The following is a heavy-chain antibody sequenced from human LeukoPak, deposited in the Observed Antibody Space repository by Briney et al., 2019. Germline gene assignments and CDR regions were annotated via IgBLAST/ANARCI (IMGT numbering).Heavy chain of an antibody. V-gene: IGHV4-4*07. CDR2: IYTSGST. Sequence: SQTLSLTXTVSGGSISSYYWSWIRQPAGKGLEWIGRIYTSGSTNYNPSLKSRVTMSVDTSKNQFSLKLSSVTAADTAVYYCARVRTYYDILTGYSDNAFDIWGQGTMVTVSS. CDR3: ARVRTYYDILTGYSDNAFDI. J-gene: IGHJ3*02. D-gene: IGHD3-9*01. CDR1: GGSISSYY.